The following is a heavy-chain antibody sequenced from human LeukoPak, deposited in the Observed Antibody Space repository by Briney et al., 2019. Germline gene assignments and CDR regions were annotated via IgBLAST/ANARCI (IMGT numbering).Heavy chain of an antibody. CDR1: GYTFTGYY. J-gene: IGHJ6*03. V-gene: IGHV1-2*02. CDR3: ARDRLVVVPAAIRGYYMDV. D-gene: IGHD2-2*02. CDR2: INPNSGGT. Sequence: ASVKVSCKASGYTFTGYYMHWVRQAPGQGLEWMGWINPNSGGTNYAQKFQGKVTMTRDTSISTAYMELSRLRSDDTAVYYCARDRLVVVPAAIRGYYMDVWGKGTTVTVSS.